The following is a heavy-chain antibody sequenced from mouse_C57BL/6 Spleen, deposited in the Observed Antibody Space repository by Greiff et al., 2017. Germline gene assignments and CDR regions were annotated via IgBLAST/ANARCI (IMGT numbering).Heavy chain of an antibody. CDR1: GYSFTGYY. V-gene: IGHV1-42*01. CDR3: ARSMYYFDY. CDR2: INPSTGGT. J-gene: IGHJ2*01. Sequence: EVQLQQSEPELVKPGASVKISCKASGYSFTGYYMNWVKQSPEKSLEWIGEINPSTGGTTYNQKFKAKATLTVDKSSSTAYMQLKSLTSEDSAVYYCARSMYYFDYWGQGTTLTVSS.